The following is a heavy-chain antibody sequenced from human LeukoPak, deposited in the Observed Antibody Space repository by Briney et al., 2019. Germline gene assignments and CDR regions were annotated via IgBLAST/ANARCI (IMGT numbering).Heavy chain of an antibody. CDR3: ARLARVSLIRGVTGYHSLDV. D-gene: IGHD3-10*01. V-gene: IGHV4-59*01. J-gene: IGHJ6*04. CDR2: IYYSGST. CDR1: GGSTNSFY. Sequence: SETLSLTCTVSGGSTNSFYWSWIRQPPGGGLEWIGYIYYSGSTNYNPSLKSRVTISVDTSKHQFSLKLSSVTAADTAVYYCARLARVSLIRGVTGYHSLDVWGKGTKVTVSS.